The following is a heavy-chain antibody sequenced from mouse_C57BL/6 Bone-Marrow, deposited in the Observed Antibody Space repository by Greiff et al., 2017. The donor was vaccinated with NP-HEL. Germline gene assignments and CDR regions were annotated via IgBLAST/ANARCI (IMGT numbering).Heavy chain of an antibody. D-gene: IGHD4-1*01. CDR3: ARGWDNYAMDY. J-gene: IGHJ4*01. CDR1: GYTFTDYY. V-gene: IGHV1-76*01. Sequence: VKLMESGAELVRPGASVKLSCKASGYTFTDYYINWVKQRPGQGLEWIARIYPGSGNPYYNEKFKGKATLTAEKSSSTAYMQLSSLTSEDSAVYFCARGWDNYAMDYWGQGTSVTVSS. CDR2: IYPGSGNP.